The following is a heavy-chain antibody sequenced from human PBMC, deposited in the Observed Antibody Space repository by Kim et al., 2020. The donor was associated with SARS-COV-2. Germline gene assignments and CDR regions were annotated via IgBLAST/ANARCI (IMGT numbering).Heavy chain of an antibody. Sequence: SETLSLTCAVYGGSFSGYYWSWIRQPPGKGLEWIGEINHSGSTNYNPSLKSRVTISVDTSKNQFSLKLSSVTAADTAVYYCARIPRQDSSGWDRHYYYYGMDVWGQGTTVTVSS. J-gene: IGHJ6*02. D-gene: IGHD6-19*01. CDR3: ARIPRQDSSGWDRHYYYYGMDV. CDR1: GGSFSGYY. V-gene: IGHV4-34*01. CDR2: INHSGST.